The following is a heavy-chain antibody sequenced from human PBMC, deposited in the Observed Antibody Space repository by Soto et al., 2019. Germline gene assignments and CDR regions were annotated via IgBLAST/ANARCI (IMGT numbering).Heavy chain of an antibody. Sequence: SETLSLTCTVSGGSISSAGYYWSWIRQHPAKNLEWCGDIYYYSSTNNNPSLKSRVTIIVDTSKNQFSLKLSSVAAAATAADYCSSLGADDYCYYGIDFWGQGTTVTVSS. V-gene: IGHV4-31*03. CDR2: IYYYSST. CDR3: SSLGADDYCYYGIDF. J-gene: IGHJ6*02. D-gene: IGHD3-16*01. CDR1: GGSISSAGYY.